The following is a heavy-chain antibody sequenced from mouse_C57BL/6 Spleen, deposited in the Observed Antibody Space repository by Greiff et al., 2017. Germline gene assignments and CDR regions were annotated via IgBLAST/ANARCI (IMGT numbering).Heavy chain of an antibody. CDR3: ARHVLLRYGSLDY. V-gene: IGHV5-2*01. CDR2: INSDGGST. J-gene: IGHJ4*01. Sequence: EVKLVESGGGLVQPGESLKLSCESNEYEFPSHDMSWVRKTPEKRLELVAAINSDGGSTYYPDTMERRSIITRDNTTKTPYLQLSSLMSEDTALDYCARHVLLRYGSLDYWGQGTSVTVSS. D-gene: IGHD1-1*01. CDR1: EYEFPSHD.